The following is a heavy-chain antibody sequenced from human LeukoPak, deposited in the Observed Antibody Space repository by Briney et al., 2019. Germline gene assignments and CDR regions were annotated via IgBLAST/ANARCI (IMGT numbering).Heavy chain of an antibody. Sequence: GGSLRLSCVASGFTFSSHWMYWVRQAPGKGLVWVSRINSDGSSTSYADSVKGRFTISRDNAKNTLYLQMNSLRDEDTAVYYCAKGGGSPLDYWGQGTLVTVSS. CDR2: INSDGSST. CDR3: AKGGGSPLDY. J-gene: IGHJ4*02. D-gene: IGHD1-26*01. V-gene: IGHV3-74*01. CDR1: GFTFSSHW.